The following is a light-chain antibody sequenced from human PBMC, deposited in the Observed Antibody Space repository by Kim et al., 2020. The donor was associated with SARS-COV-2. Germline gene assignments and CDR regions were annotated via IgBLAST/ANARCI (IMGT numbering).Light chain of an antibody. J-gene: IGKJ1*01. CDR1: QSILYSSNNKNY. CDR3: QQYYTSPWT. Sequence: ATSNCKSRQSILYSSNNKNYLAWYQQKPGQPPKLLIYWASTRESGVPDRFSGSGSGTDFTLSISSLQAEDVAVYYCQQYYTSPWTFGQGTKVDIK. CDR2: WAS. V-gene: IGKV4-1*01.